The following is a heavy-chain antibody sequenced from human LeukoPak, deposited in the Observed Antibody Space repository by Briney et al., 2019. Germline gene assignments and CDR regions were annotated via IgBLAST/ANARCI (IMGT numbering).Heavy chain of an antibody. V-gene: IGHV3-11*01. D-gene: IGHD3-22*01. J-gene: IGHJ4*02. Sequence: XGSXRLSCXASGFTFSDYYMSWVRQAPGKGLEWVAYISSSGSNIYYADSVKGRFTISTDNAKNSLYLQMNSLTAEDTAVYYCARDRRDRYYYDSSGYYCSGQGTLVTVSS. CDR2: ISSSGSNI. CDR3: ARDRRDRYYYDSSGYYC. CDR1: GFTFSDYY.